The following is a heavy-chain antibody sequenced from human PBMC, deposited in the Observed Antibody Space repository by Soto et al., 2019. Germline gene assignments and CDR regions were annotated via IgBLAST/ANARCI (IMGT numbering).Heavy chain of an antibody. CDR1: GFTFSSYA. D-gene: IGHD3-16*02. J-gene: IGHJ6*02. Sequence: GGPLRLSCAASGFTFSSYAMSWVRQAPGKGLEWVSATSGSGGSTYYADSVKGRFTISRYNSKNTLYLQMNSLRAEDTAVYYCAKDSRHTTTYYDYVWGSYRPPGYYYYGMDVWGQGTTVTLSS. CDR3: AKDSRHTTTYYDYVWGSYRPPGYYYYGMDV. CDR2: TSGSGGST. V-gene: IGHV3-23*01.